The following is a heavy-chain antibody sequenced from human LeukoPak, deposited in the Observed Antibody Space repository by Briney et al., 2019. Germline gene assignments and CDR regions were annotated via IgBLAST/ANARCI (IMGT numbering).Heavy chain of an antibody. Sequence: SETLSLTCAVYGGSISSYYWSWIRQPPGKGLEWIGYIYYSGSTNYNPSLKSRVTISVDTSKNQFSLKLSSVTAADTAVYYCARGPHASSWYPLGYWGQGTLVTVSS. CDR3: ARGPHASSWYPLGY. D-gene: IGHD6-13*01. CDR1: GGSISSYY. V-gene: IGHV4-59*01. J-gene: IGHJ4*02. CDR2: IYYSGST.